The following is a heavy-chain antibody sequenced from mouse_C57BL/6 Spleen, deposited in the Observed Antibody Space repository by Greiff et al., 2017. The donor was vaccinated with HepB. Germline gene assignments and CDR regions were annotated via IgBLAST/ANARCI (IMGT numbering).Heavy chain of an antibody. D-gene: IGHD1-1*02. CDR3: ARDKGGRSFDY. CDR1: GFTFTDYY. V-gene: IGHV7-3*01. CDR2: IRNKANGYTT. J-gene: IGHJ2*01. Sequence: EVKLMESGGGLVQPGGSLSLSCAASGFTFTDYYMSWVRQPPGKALEWLGFIRNKANGYTTEYSASVKGRFTISRDNSQSILYLQMNALRAEDSATYYCARDKGGRSFDYWGQGTTLTVSS.